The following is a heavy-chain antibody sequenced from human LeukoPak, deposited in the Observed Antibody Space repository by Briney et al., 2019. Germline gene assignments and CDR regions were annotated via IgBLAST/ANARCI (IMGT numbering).Heavy chain of an antibody. V-gene: IGHV4-34*01. CDR1: GGSFSGYY. D-gene: IGHD6-19*01. Sequence: KPSETLSLTCAVYGGSFSGYYWSWIRQPPGKGLEWIGEINHSGSTNYNPSLKSRVTISVDTSKNQFSLKLSSVTAADTAVYYRAAIAVAGTGDFDYWGQGTLVTVSS. J-gene: IGHJ4*02. CDR3: AAIAVAGTGDFDY. CDR2: INHSGST.